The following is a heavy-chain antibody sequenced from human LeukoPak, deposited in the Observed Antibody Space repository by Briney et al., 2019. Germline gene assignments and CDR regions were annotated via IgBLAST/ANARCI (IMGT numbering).Heavy chain of an antibody. J-gene: IGHJ4*02. V-gene: IGHV5-51*01. CDR1: GYSFTNFW. CDR2: IYPTDSDP. CDR3: ARLILNYGWD. D-gene: IGHD3-10*01. Sequence: SGESLKISRKGSGYSFTNFWIGWVRQMPGKGLEWMGIIYPTDSDPQYSPSFQGQVTISVDKSISTAYLQWSSLKASDTAMYYCARLILNYGWDWGQGTLVTVSS.